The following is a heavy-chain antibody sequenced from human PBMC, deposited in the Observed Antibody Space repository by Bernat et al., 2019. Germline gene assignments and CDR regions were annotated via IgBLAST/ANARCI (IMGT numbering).Heavy chain of an antibody. D-gene: IGHD2-2*01. CDR3: ATLTLGYCSSTSCYFDY. V-gene: IGHV4-39*01. J-gene: IGHJ4*02. CDR1: GGSISSSSYY. Sequence: QLQLQESGPGLVKPSETLSLTCTVSGGSISSSSYYWGWIRQPPGKGLEWIGSIYYSGSTYYNPSLKSRVTISVDTSKNRFSLKLSSVTAADTAVYYCATLTLGYCSSTSCYFDYWGQGTLVTVSS. CDR2: IYYSGST.